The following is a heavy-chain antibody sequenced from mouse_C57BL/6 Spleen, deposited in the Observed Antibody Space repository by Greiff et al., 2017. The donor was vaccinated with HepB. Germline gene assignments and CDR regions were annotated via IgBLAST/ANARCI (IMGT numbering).Heavy chain of an antibody. J-gene: IGHJ1*03. CDR1: GYTFTSYW. D-gene: IGHD1-1*01. CDR3: ARGITTVVAGNFDV. V-gene: IGHV1-53*01. Sequence: VQLQPGTELVKPGASVKLSCKASGYTFTSYWMHWVKQRPGQGLEWIGNINPSNGGTNYNEKFKSKATLTVDKSSSTAYMQLSSLTSEDSAVYYCARGITTVVAGNFDVWGTGTTVTVSS. CDR2: INPSNGGT.